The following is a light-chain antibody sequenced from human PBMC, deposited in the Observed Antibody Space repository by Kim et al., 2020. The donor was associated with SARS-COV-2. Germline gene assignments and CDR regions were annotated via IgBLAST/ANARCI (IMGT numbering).Light chain of an antibody. CDR1: KLGDKF. CDR3: QAWDSRSEWV. CDR2: RDD. V-gene: IGLV3-1*01. J-gene: IGLJ3*02. Sequence: SYELTQPPSVSVSPGQTATITCSGHKLGDKFAFWYQQRPGQSPRLVIYRDDQRPSGIPERFSGSNSEKTATLTITGTQALDEAVYYCQAWDSRSEWVFGG.